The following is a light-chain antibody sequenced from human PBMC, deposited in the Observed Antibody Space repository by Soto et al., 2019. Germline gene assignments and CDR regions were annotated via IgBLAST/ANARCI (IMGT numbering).Light chain of an antibody. J-gene: IGKJ1*01. Sequence: EVEMTQSPGTLSVSAGESATLSCRASLSVSSNVAWYQQKPGQAPRLLIYGASTRDTGIPARFSGSGSGTEFSLTISSLQSEDFAVYYCQQYNDRPKTFGQGTKVEIK. CDR3: QQYNDRPKT. CDR1: LSVSSN. V-gene: IGKV3-15*01. CDR2: GAS.